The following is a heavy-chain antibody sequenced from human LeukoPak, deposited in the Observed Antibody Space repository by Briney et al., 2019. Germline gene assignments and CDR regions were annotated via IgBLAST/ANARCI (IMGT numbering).Heavy chain of an antibody. J-gene: IGHJ1*01. CDR1: GFTFSSYA. Sequence: GGSLRLSCAASGFTFSSYAMSWVRQAPGKGLEWVSAISGSGGSTYYADSVKGRFTISRDNSKNTLYLQMNSLRAEDTAVYYCAKEGYCSSTSCYFFQHWGQGTLVTVSS. D-gene: IGHD2-2*01. CDR3: AKEGYCSSTSCYFFQH. CDR2: ISGSGGST. V-gene: IGHV3-23*01.